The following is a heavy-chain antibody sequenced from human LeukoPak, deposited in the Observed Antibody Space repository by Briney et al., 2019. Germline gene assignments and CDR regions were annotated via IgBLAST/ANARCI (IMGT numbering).Heavy chain of an antibody. V-gene: IGHV3-66*01. CDR2: IYRGGTT. D-gene: IGHD3-22*01. CDR1: GISVSSNY. CDR3: ARDYYYDDSGQPVRLDY. J-gene: IGHJ4*02. Sequence: GGSLRLSCAASGISVSSNYMSWVRQAPGKGPEWLSVIYRGGTTYYAGSVKGRFTISRDDSKNTLYLQMNSLRAEDTAVYYCARDYYYDDSGQPVRLDYWGQGTLVTVSS.